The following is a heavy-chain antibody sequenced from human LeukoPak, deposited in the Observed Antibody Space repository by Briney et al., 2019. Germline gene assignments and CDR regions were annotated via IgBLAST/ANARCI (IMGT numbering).Heavy chain of an antibody. CDR1: GFTFSSYL. Sequence: GGSLRLSCAASGFTFSSYLMHWVRQTPGKGLVWVSRIDTDGRSTVYADSVKGRFTISRDNAKNTLYLQMNSLRAEDTAVYYCARDRGGTFDYWGQGTLVTVSS. V-gene: IGHV3-74*01. CDR2: IDTDGRST. J-gene: IGHJ4*02. CDR3: ARDRGGTFDY. D-gene: IGHD3-16*01.